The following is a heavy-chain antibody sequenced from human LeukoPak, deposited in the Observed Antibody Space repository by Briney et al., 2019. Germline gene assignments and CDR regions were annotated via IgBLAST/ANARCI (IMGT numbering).Heavy chain of an antibody. D-gene: IGHD1-26*01. Sequence: SETLSLTCTVSGGSISSGDYYWSWIRQPPGKGLEWIGYIYYSGSTYYNPSLKSRVTISVDTSKNQFSLKLSSVTAADTAVYYCARELGAPIAPNWFDPWGQGTLVTVSS. CDR3: ARELGAPIAPNWFDP. CDR2: IYYSGST. CDR1: GGSISSGDYY. J-gene: IGHJ5*01. V-gene: IGHV4-30-4*01.